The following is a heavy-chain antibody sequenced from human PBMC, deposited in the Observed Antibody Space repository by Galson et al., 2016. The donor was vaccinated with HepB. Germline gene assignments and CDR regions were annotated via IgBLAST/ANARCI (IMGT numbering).Heavy chain of an antibody. J-gene: IGHJ6*02. V-gene: IGHV4-59*01. D-gene: IGHD1-1*01. Sequence: SETLSLTCTVSGGSISTYYWSWIRQPPGKGLEWIGYVYYRGSTNYNPSLKSRLSISVDTSRNQFSLKLSSVTAADTAVYYCARDGYNDTGLTDYYYGMDVWGQGTTVTVSS. CDR2: VYYRGST. CDR3: ARDGYNDTGLTDYYYGMDV. CDR1: GGSISTYY.